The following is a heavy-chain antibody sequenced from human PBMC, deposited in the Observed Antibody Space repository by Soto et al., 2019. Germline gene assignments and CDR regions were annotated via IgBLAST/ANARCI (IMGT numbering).Heavy chain of an antibody. CDR2: TGAKNDNT. J-gene: IGHJ4*02. V-gene: IGHV1-18*01. CDR1: GYTFTSYG. Sequence: QVQLVQSGAEVKKPGASVKVSCKASGYTFTSYGITWVRQAPGQGLEWMGWTGAKNDNTQYAQKFRGRGTLTTDTSTATAYMELRSLRPDDTARYYCAKNMAQGDYDDYWGQGTLVTVSS. D-gene: IGHD3-10*01. CDR3: AKNMAQGDYDDY.